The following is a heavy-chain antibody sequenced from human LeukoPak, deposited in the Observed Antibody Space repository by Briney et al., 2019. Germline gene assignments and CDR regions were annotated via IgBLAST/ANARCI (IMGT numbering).Heavy chain of an antibody. J-gene: IGHJ5*02. V-gene: IGHV3-66*01. CDR1: GFIVSSNY. D-gene: IGHD4-17*01. CDR3: ARFYGVPGGWFDP. CDR2: IYDGGST. Sequence: GGSLRLSCTASGFIVSSNYMTWVRQAPGKGLEWVSVIYDGGSTSYADSVKGRFIISRDNSKNTLYLQMNSLRGEDTAVYYCARFYGVPGGWFDPWGQGTLVTVSS.